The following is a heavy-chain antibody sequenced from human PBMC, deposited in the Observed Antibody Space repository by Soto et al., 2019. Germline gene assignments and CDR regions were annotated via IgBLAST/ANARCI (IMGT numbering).Heavy chain of an antibody. CDR1: GFTFSSYD. CDR2: ISYDGTYK. J-gene: IGHJ4*02. D-gene: IGHD2-8*01. CDR3: ARQRGSIGVWYIEY. V-gene: IGHV3-30*03. Sequence: QVQLVESGGGVVQPGESLRLSCAASGFTFSSYDMHWVRQTPGKGLEWVAAISYDGTYKYHVDSVKGRLAISRDNSKNTLYLQMNSLRPEDTAVYYSARQRGSIGVWYIEYWGQGSLVTVSS.